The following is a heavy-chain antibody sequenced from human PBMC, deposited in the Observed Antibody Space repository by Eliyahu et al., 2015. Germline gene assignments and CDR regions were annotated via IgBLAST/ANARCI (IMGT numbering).Heavy chain of an antibody. CDR2: IDWDDGK. Sequence: QVTLRESGPALVKPTQTLTLTCTFSGFSLSTRGMSVSWIRQPPGKALEWLARIDWDDGKYYSASLKIRLTISKDTSKNQVVLAMTNMDTVDTATYFCARSQAGIIPWVVDYWGQGTLVTVSS. CDR3: ARSQAGIIPWVVDY. CDR1: GFSLSTRGMS. J-gene: IGHJ4*02. D-gene: IGHD3-10*01. V-gene: IGHV2-70*15.